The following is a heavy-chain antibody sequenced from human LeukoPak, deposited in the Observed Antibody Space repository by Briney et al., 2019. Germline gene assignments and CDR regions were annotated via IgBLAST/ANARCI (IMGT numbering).Heavy chain of an antibody. CDR3: ARGGSYYDFWSGYYGL. CDR2: MNPNSGNT. Sequence: ASVKVSCKASGYTFTSYDINWVRQATGQGLEWMGWMNPNSGNTGYAQKFQGRVTITRNTSISTAYMELSSLRSEDTAVYYCARGGSYYDFWSGYYGLWGQGTLVTVSS. CDR1: GYTFTSYD. D-gene: IGHD3-3*01. V-gene: IGHV1-8*03. J-gene: IGHJ4*02.